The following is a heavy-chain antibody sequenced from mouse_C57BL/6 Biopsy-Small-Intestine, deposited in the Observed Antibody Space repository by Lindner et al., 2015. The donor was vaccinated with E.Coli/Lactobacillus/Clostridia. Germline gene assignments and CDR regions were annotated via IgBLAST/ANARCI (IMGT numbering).Heavy chain of an antibody. CDR2: IYPRSGDT. V-gene: IGHV1-81*01. D-gene: IGHD2-5*01. CDR3: ARKGSYYSNSHYYAMDY. J-gene: IGHJ4*01. CDR1: GYTFTSYG. Sequence: VQLQESGAELARPGASVKWSCKASGYTFTSYGMSWVRQRTGQGLEWIGEIYPRSGDTYYNEKFKGKATLTADKYSSTAYMQLSSLTSEDSAVYFCARKGSYYSNSHYYAMDYWGQGTSVTVSS.